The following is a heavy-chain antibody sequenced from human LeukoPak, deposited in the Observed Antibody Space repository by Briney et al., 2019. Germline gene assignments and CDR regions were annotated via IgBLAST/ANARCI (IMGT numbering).Heavy chain of an antibody. D-gene: IGHD3-22*01. CDR3: AREAYYHDSSGYYYPDY. CDR1: GFTLSPNY. CDR2: IYSGDST. V-gene: IGHV3-66*02. Sequence: PGGSLRLSCAASGFTLSPNYMSWVRQAPGMGLEWVSIIYSGDSTSYTDSVKGRFTISRDSSKNTLYLQMNSLRAEDTAVYLCAREAYYHDSSGYYYPDYWGQGTLGTVSS. J-gene: IGHJ4*02.